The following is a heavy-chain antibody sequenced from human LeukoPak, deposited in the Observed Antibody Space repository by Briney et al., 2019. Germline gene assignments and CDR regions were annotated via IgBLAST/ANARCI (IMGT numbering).Heavy chain of an antibody. V-gene: IGHV1-18*01. CDR2: ISAYNTNT. D-gene: IGHD3-16*02. J-gene: IGHJ4*02. CDR1: GYTFTTYD. Sequence: ASVKVSCKASGYTFTTYDITWVRQAPGQGLEWMGWISAYNTNTNYAQKLQGRVTMTTDTSTSTAYMELRSLRSDDTAVYYCARVEAPGGITFGGVIVTGYYFDYWGQGTLVTVSS. CDR3: ARVEAPGGITFGGVIVTGYYFDY.